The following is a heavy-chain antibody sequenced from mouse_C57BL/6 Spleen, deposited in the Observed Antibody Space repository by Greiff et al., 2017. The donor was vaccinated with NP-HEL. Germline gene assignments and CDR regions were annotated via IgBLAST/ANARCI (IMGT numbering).Heavy chain of an antibody. CDR3: ARGAFPDFDY. V-gene: IGHV1-82*01. J-gene: IGHJ2*01. Sequence: VKLMESGPELVKPGASVKISCKASGYAFSSSWMNWVKQRPGKGLEWIGRIYPGDGDTNYNGKFKGKATLTADKSSSTAYMQLSSLTSEDSAVYFCARGAFPDFDYWGQGTTLTVSS. CDR1: GYAFSSSW. CDR2: IYPGDGDT.